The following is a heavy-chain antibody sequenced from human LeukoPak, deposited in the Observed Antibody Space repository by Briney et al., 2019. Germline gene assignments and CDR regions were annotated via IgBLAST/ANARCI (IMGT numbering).Heavy chain of an antibody. D-gene: IGHD5-24*01. CDR1: GGSISSGSYY. CDR2: IYTSGST. Sequence: SETLSLTCTVSGGSISSGSYYWSWIRQPAGKGLEWIGRIYTSGSTNYNPSLKSRVTISVDTSKNQFSLKLSSVTAADTAVYYCARLHMGDGYNPGGKGGFDYWGQGTLVTVSS. CDR3: ARLHMGDGYNPGGKGGFDY. J-gene: IGHJ4*02. V-gene: IGHV4-61*02.